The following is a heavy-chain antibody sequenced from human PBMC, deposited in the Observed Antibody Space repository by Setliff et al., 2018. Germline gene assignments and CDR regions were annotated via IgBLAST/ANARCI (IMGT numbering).Heavy chain of an antibody. J-gene: IGHJ4*02. V-gene: IGHV1-24*01. CDR1: GYTLTELS. CDR3: TRDRGPYDFWGAYFVY. D-gene: IGHD3-3*01. Sequence: ASVKVSCKVSGYTLTELSMHWVRQAPGKGLEWMGGFDPEDGETIYAQKFQGRVTMTEDTSTDTAYMELSSLKTEDTAVYYCTRDRGPYDFWGAYFVYWGQGSLVTVSS. CDR2: FDPEDGET.